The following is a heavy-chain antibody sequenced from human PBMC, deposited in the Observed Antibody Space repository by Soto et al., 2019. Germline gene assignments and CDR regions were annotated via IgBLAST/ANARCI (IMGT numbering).Heavy chain of an antibody. CDR2: ISAYNGNT. J-gene: IGHJ1*01. CDR1: GYTFTSYG. CDR3: ARGIVRALEYFQH. D-gene: IGHD1-26*01. Sequence: GASVKVSCKASGYTFTSYGISWVRQAPGQGLEWMGWISAYNGNTNYAQKFQDRVTMTTDTPTSTAYMELRSLRSDDTAVYYCARGIVRALEYFQHWGQGTLVTVSS. V-gene: IGHV1-18*01.